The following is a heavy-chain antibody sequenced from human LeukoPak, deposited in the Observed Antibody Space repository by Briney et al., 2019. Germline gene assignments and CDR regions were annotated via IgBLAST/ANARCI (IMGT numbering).Heavy chain of an antibody. CDR2: ISGSGGST. J-gene: IGHJ4*02. CDR3: ARGRGGYSSSWLDY. V-gene: IGHV3-23*01. D-gene: IGHD6-13*01. Sequence: GGSLRLSCAASGFTFSSYGMSWVRQAPGKGLEWVSAISGSGGSTYYADSVKGRFTISRDNSKNTLYLQMNSLRAEDTAVYYCARGRGGYSSSWLDYWGQGTLVTVSS. CDR1: GFTFSSYG.